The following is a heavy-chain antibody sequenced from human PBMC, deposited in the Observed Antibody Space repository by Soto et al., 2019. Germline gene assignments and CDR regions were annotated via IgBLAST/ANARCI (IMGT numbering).Heavy chain of an antibody. CDR1: GFTFSSYN. J-gene: IGHJ4*02. D-gene: IGHD6-19*01. Sequence: GGSLRLSCAASGFTFSSYNMNWVRQAPGKGLEWVSYISSSSSSIYYADSVKGRFTISRDNSKNTLYLQMNSLRAEDTAVYYCAKEMAWQWLVNFDYWGQGTLVTVSS. V-gene: IGHV3-48*01. CDR2: ISSSSSSI. CDR3: AKEMAWQWLVNFDY.